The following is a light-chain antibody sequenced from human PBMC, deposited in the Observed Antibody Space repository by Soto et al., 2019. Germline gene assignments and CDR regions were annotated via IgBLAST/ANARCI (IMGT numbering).Light chain of an antibody. V-gene: IGKV1-12*01. CDR2: AAS. CDR3: QQANSFPFT. CDR1: QGITRS. Sequence: DIQMTQSPSSVSAFVGDRVTITCRASQGITRSLAWYKQKSGEGPKLLIYAASLLQSGVPSRFSGRGSGTDFTLTITRLQPEDFATYYCQQANSFPFTFGPGTKVEIK. J-gene: IGKJ3*01.